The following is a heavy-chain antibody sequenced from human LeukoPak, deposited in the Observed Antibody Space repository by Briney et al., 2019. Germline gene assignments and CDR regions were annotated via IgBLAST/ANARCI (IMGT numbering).Heavy chain of an antibody. CDR3: ARVAYQLLSWFDP. J-gene: IGHJ5*02. V-gene: IGHV3-7*01. D-gene: IGHD2-2*01. CDR1: GFTFSSYW. Sequence: GGSLRLSCAASGFTFSSYWMSWVRQAPGKGLEWVANIKQDGSEKYYVDSVKGRFTISRDNAKNSLYLQVNSLRAEDTAVHYCARVAYQLLSWFDPWGQGTLVTVSS. CDR2: IKQDGSEK.